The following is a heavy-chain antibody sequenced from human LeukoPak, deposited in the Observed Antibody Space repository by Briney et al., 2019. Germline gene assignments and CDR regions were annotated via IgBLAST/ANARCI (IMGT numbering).Heavy chain of an antibody. CDR3: ARGLYCSRGSCYRPFDY. CDR2: INHSGST. CDR1: GGSFSGYY. J-gene: IGHJ4*02. D-gene: IGHD2-15*01. Sequence: SETLSLTCAVYGGSFSGYYWSWIRQPPGKGLEWIGEINHSGSTNYNPSLKSRVTISVDTSKNQFSLKLSSVTAADTAVYYCARGLYCSRGSCYRPFDYWGQGTLVTVSS. V-gene: IGHV4-34*01.